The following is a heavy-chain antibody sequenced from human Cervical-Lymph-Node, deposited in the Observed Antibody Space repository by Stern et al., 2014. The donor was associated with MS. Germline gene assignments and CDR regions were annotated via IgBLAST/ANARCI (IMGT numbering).Heavy chain of an antibody. CDR3: ARAGGSTVGYYVDY. J-gene: IGHJ4*02. D-gene: IGHD1-26*01. Sequence: VQLVQSGAAVKKPGSSVKVSCQTSGDTFTRHAINWVRQAPGQGLEWMGGIIPIFGTTNHAQKFRDRVTITADASTNTVYMEQNSLTSEDTAVYFCARAGGSTVGYYVDYWGQGTLVTVSS. CDR1: GDTFTRHA. CDR2: IIPIFGTT. V-gene: IGHV1-69*01.